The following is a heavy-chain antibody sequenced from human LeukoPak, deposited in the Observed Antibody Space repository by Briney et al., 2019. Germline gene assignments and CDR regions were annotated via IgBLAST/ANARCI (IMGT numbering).Heavy chain of an antibody. D-gene: IGHD5-12*01. CDR3: ARHRPIVATPFDH. CDR1: GGSISSSSYY. CDR2: IYYSGST. J-gene: IGHJ4*02. V-gene: IGHV4-39*01. Sequence: PSETLSLTCTVSGGSISSSSYYWGWIRQPPGKGLEWIGSIYYSGSTYYNPPLKSRVTISVDTSKSQFSLKLSSVTAADTAVYYCARHRPIVATPFDHWGQGTLVTVSS.